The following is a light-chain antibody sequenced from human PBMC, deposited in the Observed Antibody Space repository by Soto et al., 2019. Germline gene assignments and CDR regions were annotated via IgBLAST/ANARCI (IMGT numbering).Light chain of an antibody. V-gene: IGLV2-8*01. CDR3: SSYAGSNNLGV. CDR2: EVN. CDR1: SSDVGGYNY. Sequence: QSALTRPPSASGSPGQSVTISCTGTSSDVGGYNYVSWYQQHPGRAPKLMIYEVNKRPSGVPDRFSGSKSGNTASLTVSGLQAEDEADYYCSSYAGSNNLGVFGGGTKLTVL. J-gene: IGLJ2*01.